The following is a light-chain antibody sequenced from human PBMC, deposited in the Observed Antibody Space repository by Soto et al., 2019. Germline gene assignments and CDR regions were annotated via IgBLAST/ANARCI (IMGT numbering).Light chain of an antibody. CDR1: QSVFTW. J-gene: IGKJ1*01. CDR3: RQYNTFPWT. Sequence: TQMTQSPSTLSASIGDTVTITCRASQSVFTWLAWYQHKPGKAPKLLVSRASNLESGVPSTFSGSGSGTDFTLTISSLQPDDLATYYCRQYNTFPWTFGQGTKVDIK. V-gene: IGKV1-5*03. CDR2: RAS.